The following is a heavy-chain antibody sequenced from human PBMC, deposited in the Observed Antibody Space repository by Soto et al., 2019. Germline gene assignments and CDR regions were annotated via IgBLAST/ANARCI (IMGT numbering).Heavy chain of an antibody. V-gene: IGHV4-39*01. CDR3: ARHPRDDYNYGGSGIFDY. J-gene: IGHJ4*02. D-gene: IGHD4-4*01. CDR2: MHYSGSS. CDR1: GGSISSRTFW. Sequence: QLQLQESGPGLVKPSETLSLTCGVSGGSISSRTFWWAWIRQPPGKGLEWIGDMHYSGSSYSSPSLKSRVTLSVDTSKNQLSLKLNSVTAADTAVYYCARHPRDDYNYGGSGIFDYWGQGTLVTVSS.